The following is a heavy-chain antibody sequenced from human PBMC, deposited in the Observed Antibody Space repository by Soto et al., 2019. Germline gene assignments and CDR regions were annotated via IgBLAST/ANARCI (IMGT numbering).Heavy chain of an antibody. CDR2: MNSDGRST. Sequence: GGSLRPSCAASELAFSSYWMHWIRQAPGKGLGWVSRMNSDGRSTSYADSEKDRFTNSRDNAKNTLYLEMNSLRAEDTAGYYCARDGSQILIMSTLVSDYYYGMDVWGQGTTVTVSS. CDR3: ARDGSQILIMSTLVSDYYYGMDV. J-gene: IGHJ6*02. D-gene: IGHD2-2*01. V-gene: IGHV3-74*01. CDR1: ELAFSSYW.